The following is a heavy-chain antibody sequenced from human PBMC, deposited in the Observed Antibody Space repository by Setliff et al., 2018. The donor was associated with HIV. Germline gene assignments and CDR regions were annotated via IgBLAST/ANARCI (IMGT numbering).Heavy chain of an antibody. CDR1: GGSFSGNY. V-gene: IGHV4-34*01. CDR2: INHSANT. Sequence: SETLSLTCAVYGGSFSGNYWNWIRQPPGKGLEWIGEINHSANTIYNPSLKARVTLSVDMSKNQVFLRLSSVTAADTAVYYCVRGYCSSTTCYEDYYYMDVWGKGSTVTVSS. J-gene: IGHJ6*03. D-gene: IGHD2-2*01. CDR3: VRGYCSSTTCYEDYYYMDV.